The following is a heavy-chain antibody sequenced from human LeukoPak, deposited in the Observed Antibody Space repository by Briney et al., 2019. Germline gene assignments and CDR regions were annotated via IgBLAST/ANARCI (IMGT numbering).Heavy chain of an antibody. CDR3: ARDRYSYGYPDY. V-gene: IGHV4-39*07. CDR2: IYYSGST. J-gene: IGHJ4*02. CDR1: GGSISSSSYY. Sequence: SETLSLTCTVSGGSISSSSYYWGWIRQPPGKGLEWIGSIYYSGSTYYNPSLKSRVTISVDTSKNQFSLKLSSVTAADTAVYYCARDRYSYGYPDYWGQGTLVTVSS. D-gene: IGHD5-18*01.